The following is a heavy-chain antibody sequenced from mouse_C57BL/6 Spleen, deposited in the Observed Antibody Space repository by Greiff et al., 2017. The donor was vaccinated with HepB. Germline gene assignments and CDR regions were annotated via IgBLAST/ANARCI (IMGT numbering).Heavy chain of an antibody. Sequence: VQLQQSGPELVKPGASVKISCKASGYSFTSYYIHWVKQRPGQGLEWIGWIYPGSGNTKYNEKFKGKATLTADTSSSTAYMQLSSLTSEDSAVYYCARWGPYDYFDYWGQGTTLTVSS. J-gene: IGHJ2*01. V-gene: IGHV1-66*01. CDR3: ARWGPYDYFDY. CDR1: GYSFTSYY. CDR2: IYPGSGNT. D-gene: IGHD3-3*01.